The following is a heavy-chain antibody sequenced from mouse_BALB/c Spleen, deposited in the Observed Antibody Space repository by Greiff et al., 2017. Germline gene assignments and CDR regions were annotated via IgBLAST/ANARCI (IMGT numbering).Heavy chain of an antibody. D-gene: IGHD2-2*01. V-gene: IGHV1-80*01. J-gene: IGHJ2*01. CDR1: GYAFSSYW. CDR2: IYPGDGDT. CDR3: AREGLRRGFDY. Sequence: QVQLKESGAELVRPGSSVKISCKASGYAFSSYWMNWVKQRPGQGLEWIGQIYPGDGDTNYNGKFKGKATLTADKSSSTAYMQLSSLTSEDSAVYFCAREGLRRGFDYWGQGTTLTVSS.